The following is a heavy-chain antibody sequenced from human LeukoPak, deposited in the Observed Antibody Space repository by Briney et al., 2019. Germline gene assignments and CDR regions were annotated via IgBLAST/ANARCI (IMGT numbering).Heavy chain of an antibody. CDR1: GYTFTGYY. V-gene: IGHV1-2*06. J-gene: IGHJ5*02. Sequence: ASVKVSCKASGYTFTGYYMHWVRQAPGQGLEWMGRINPNSGGTNYAQKFQGRVTMTRDTFISTAYMELSRLRSDDTAVYYCARENRRGNWFDPWGQGTLVTVSS. CDR2: INPNSGGT. CDR3: ARENRRGNWFDP. D-gene: IGHD1-14*01.